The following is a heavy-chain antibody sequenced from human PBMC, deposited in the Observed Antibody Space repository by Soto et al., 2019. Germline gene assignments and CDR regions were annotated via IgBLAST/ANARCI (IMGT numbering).Heavy chain of an antibody. Sequence: GGSLRLSCAASGFTFDDYAMHWVRQAPGKGPEWVSGISWNSGSIGYADSVKGRFTISRDNAKNSLYLQMNSLRAEDTALYYCAKDTYSSSWYAFDIWGQGTMVTVSS. J-gene: IGHJ3*02. CDR2: ISWNSGSI. D-gene: IGHD6-13*01. CDR1: GFTFDDYA. V-gene: IGHV3-9*01. CDR3: AKDTYSSSWYAFDI.